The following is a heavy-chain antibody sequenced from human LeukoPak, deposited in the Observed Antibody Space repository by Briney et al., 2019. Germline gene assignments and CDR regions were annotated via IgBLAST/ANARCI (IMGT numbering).Heavy chain of an antibody. J-gene: IGHJ4*02. CDR3: ATIKRESIFGYFDF. V-gene: IGHV4-59*11. CDR2: MFDSERT. CDR1: GGSLSSHY. D-gene: IGHD3-3*02. Sequence: PSETLSLTCTVSGGSLSSHYWSWIRQPPGKGLAGIGYMFDSERTKDNPSLKSRATLSADTSKNQFSLRLGSVTAAATAVYYCATIKRESIFGYFDFWGQGILVTVSS.